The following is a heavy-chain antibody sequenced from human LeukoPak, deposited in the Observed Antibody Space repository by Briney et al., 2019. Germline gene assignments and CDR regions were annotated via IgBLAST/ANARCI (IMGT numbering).Heavy chain of an antibody. D-gene: IGHD5-12*01. V-gene: IGHV3-11*01. CDR1: GFTFSDYQ. CDR3: ARRGANSGHTFDY. Sequence: GGSLRLSCAASGFTFSDYQMSWIRQAPGKGLESVSYIRSSGSDTYYADSVKGRFTISRDNTKNALYLQMNSLRADDTAVYYCARRGANSGHTFDYWGQGSLVSVSS. CDR2: IRSSGSDT. J-gene: IGHJ4*02.